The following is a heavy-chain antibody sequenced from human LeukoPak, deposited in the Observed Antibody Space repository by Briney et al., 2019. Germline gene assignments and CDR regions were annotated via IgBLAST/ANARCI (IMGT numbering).Heavy chain of an antibody. CDR3: ARDARCSGCHGSDY. V-gene: IGHV4-61*01. D-gene: IGHD6-19*01. J-gene: IGHJ4*02. CDR1: GGSVSSGIYF. CDR2: ISYSGRT. Sequence: PSETLSLTCTVSGGSVSSGIYFWSWIRQPPGKGLEWIGYISYSGRTNYNPSLKSRVTISVDTSKNQFSLRLSSVTAADTAVYYCARDARCSGCHGSDYWGQGTLVTVSS.